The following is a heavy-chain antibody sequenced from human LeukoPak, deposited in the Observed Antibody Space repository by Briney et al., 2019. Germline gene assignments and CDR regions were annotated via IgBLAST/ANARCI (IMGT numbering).Heavy chain of an antibody. Sequence: GRSLTLSCAASGFTFDDYAMHWVRQAPGKGLEWVSGISWNSGSIGYADSVKGRFTISRDNAKNSLYLQMNSLRAEDTALYYCAKGPDGSGYYTGLDYWGQGTLVTVSS. J-gene: IGHJ4*02. V-gene: IGHV3-9*01. CDR2: ISWNSGSI. D-gene: IGHD3-22*01. CDR1: GFTFDDYA. CDR3: AKGPDGSGYYTGLDY.